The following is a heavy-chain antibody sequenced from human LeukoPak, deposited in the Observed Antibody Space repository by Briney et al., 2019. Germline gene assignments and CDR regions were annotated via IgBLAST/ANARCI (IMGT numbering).Heavy chain of an antibody. CDR1: GFTFNTYV. CDR3: ARVRSTTCYWCAFDI. J-gene: IGHJ3*02. D-gene: IGHD2-2*01. CDR2: ISYDGSNK. V-gene: IGHV3-30-3*01. Sequence: PGGSLRLSCAAAGFTFNTYVMHWVRQAPGKGLEWVAVISYDGSNKYYADSVKGRFTISRDNSKNTLYLQMNSLRAEDTAVYYCARVRSTTCYWCAFDIWGQGTMVTVSS.